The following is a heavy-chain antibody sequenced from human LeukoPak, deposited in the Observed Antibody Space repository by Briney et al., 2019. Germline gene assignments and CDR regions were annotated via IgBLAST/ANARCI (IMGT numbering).Heavy chain of an antibody. V-gene: IGHV3-48*03. Sequence: PGGSLRLSCAASGFTFSSYEMNWVRQAPGKGLEWVSYISSSGSTIYYADSVKGRFTISRDNAKNSLYLQMNSLRAEDTAVYYCARGGHSYGYAYYYYMDVWGKGTTVTVSS. J-gene: IGHJ6*03. CDR3: ARGGHSYGYAYYYYMDV. CDR1: GFTFSSYE. CDR2: ISSSGSTI. D-gene: IGHD5-18*01.